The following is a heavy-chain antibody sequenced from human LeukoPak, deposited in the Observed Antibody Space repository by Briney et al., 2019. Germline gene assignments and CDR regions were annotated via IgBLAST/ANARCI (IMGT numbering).Heavy chain of an antibody. Sequence: GGSLSLSCAASGFTFSTFWMSWVRQAPGKGLEWVANIKADGSVKHYIDSMEGRFSITRDNARSSLYLQMNSLRAEDTAVYYCVRDSDYQRISTDRYAHYDALDFWGHGTMVTVSS. V-gene: IGHV3-7*01. CDR2: IKADGSVK. D-gene: IGHD3-16*01. CDR3: VRDSDYQRISTDRYAHYDALDF. CDR1: GFTFSTFW. J-gene: IGHJ3*01.